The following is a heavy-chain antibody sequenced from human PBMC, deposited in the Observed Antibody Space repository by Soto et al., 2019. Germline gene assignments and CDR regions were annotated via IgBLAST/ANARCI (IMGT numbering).Heavy chain of an antibody. CDR3: ARDQLYYDFWSGYSVGYYYGRDV. CDR2: IYYSGST. Sequence: SETLSLTCTVSGGSISSYYWSWIRQPPGKGLEWIGYIYYSGSTNYNPSLKSRVTISVGTSKNQFSLKLSSVTAADTAVYYCARDQLYYDFWSGYSVGYYYGRDVWGQGTTVTVS. D-gene: IGHD3-3*01. V-gene: IGHV4-59*01. CDR1: GGSISSYY. J-gene: IGHJ6*02.